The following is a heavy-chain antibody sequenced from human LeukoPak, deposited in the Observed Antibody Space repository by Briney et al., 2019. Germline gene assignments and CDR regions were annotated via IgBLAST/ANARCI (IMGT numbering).Heavy chain of an antibody. CDR1: GFTISGYW. CDR3: ARDGAARRSGSFGD. Sequence: GGSLRLSCAASGFTISGYWMSWVRQSAGKRLEWVANINEDGSETHYVDSVKGRFTISRDNVKKSLVLLVNSLRVEDTAVYYCARDGAARRSGSFGDWGQGTLVTVSS. J-gene: IGHJ4*02. CDR2: INEDGSET. V-gene: IGHV3-7*01. D-gene: IGHD3-10*01.